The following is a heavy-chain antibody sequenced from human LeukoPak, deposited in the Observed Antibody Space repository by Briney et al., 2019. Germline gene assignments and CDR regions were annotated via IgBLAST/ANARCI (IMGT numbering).Heavy chain of an antibody. Sequence: SETLSLTCAVYGGSFSGYYWSWIRQPPGKGLEWIGEINHSGSTNYNPSLKSRVTISVDTSKNQFSLKLSSVTAADTAVYYCARSPYYYDSSGYHTWFDPWGQGTLVTVSS. CDR1: GGSFSGYY. CDR2: INHSGST. V-gene: IGHV4-34*01. CDR3: ARSPYYYDSSGYHTWFDP. J-gene: IGHJ5*02. D-gene: IGHD3-22*01.